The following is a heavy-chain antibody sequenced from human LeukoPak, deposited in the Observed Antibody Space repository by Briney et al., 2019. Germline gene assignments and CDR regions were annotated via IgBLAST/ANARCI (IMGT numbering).Heavy chain of an antibody. V-gene: IGHV1-8*01. J-gene: IGHJ4*02. CDR3: ARGRGLSMVRGVISAY. Sequence: ASVKVSCKASGYTFTSYDINWVRQATGQGLEWMGLMNPNSGNTGYAQKFQGRVTMARNTSISTAYMELSSLRSEDAAVYYCARGRGLSMVRGVISAYWGQGTLVTVSS. CDR1: GYTFTSYD. D-gene: IGHD3-10*01. CDR2: MNPNSGNT.